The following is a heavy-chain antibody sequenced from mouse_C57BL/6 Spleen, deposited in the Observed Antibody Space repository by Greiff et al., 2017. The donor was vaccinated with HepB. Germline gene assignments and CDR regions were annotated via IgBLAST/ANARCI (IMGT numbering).Heavy chain of an antibody. CDR2: IRLKSDNYAS. Sequence: EVKLVESGGGLVQPGGSMKLSCVASGFTFSNYWMNWVRQSPEKGLEWVAQIRLKSDNYASHYAESVKGRFTISRDDSKSSVYLQMNNLRAEDTGIYYCTRGSSSWYFDVWGTGTTVTVSS. V-gene: IGHV6-3*01. CDR1: GFTFSNYW. J-gene: IGHJ1*03. D-gene: IGHD1-1*01. CDR3: TRGSSSWYFDV.